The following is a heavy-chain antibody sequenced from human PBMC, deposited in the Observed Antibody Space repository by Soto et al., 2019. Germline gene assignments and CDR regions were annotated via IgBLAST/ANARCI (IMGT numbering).Heavy chain of an antibody. CDR3: TKGVVVITSYFQH. D-gene: IGHD3-22*01. Sequence: VQLVESGGGLVQPGGSLRLSCAASGFTFSSYWMHWVRQAPGKGLEWVAVISYDESNKYYADSVKGRFTISRDNSKNTLYLQMNSLRAEDTAVYYCTKGVVVITSYFQHWGQGTLVTVSS. J-gene: IGHJ1*01. V-gene: IGHV3-30*18. CDR1: GFTFSSYW. CDR2: ISYDESNK.